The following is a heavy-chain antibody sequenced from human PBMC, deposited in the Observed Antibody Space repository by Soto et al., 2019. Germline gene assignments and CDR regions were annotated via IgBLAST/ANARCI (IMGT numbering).Heavy chain of an antibody. CDR1: GFTFSSHA. J-gene: IGHJ4*02. V-gene: IGHV3-23*01. D-gene: IGHD6-13*01. CDR3: AKVSSSWYAGFFDL. Sequence: GGSLRLSCTASGFTFSSHAMTWVRQAPGKVLEWVSGLSGSGDSKYYADSVKGRFTISRDNSMNTLYLQMKTLRAEDTAVYYCAKVSSSWYAGFFDLWGQGTPVTVSS. CDR2: LSGSGDSK.